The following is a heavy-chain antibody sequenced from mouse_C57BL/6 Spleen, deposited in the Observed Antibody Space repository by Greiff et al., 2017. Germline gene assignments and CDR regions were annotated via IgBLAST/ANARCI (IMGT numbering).Heavy chain of an antibody. CDR3: ARYYGNYVGAMDY. D-gene: IGHD2-1*01. CDR1: GYTFTSYW. Sequence: VKLQQPGAELVKPGASVKLSCKASGYTFTSYWMHWVKQRPGQGLEWIGRIHPNSGSTNYNEKFKSKATLTVDKSSSTAYMQLSSLTSEDSAVYYCARYYGNYVGAMDYWGQGTSVTVSS. CDR2: IHPNSGST. V-gene: IGHV1-64*01. J-gene: IGHJ4*01.